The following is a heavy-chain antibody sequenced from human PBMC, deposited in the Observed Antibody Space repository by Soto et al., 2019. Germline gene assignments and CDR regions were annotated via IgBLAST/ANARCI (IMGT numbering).Heavy chain of an antibody. V-gene: IGHV4-59*01. CDR2: IYNSGST. J-gene: IGHJ6*02. CDR3: ARARDGNWNFYGMDV. Sequence: LSLTCTVSGGSISGFYWSWIRQPPGKGLEWIGYIYNSGSTNYNPSLKSRVTISVDTSRNQFSLKVSSVTAADTAVYYCARARDGNWNFYGMDVWGQGTTVTVSS. CDR1: GGSISGFY. D-gene: IGHD1-1*01.